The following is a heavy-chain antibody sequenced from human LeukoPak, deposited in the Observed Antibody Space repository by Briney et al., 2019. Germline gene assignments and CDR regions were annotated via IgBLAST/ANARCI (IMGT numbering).Heavy chain of an antibody. CDR3: ARQNPAASGQGLDY. D-gene: IGHD6-13*01. V-gene: IGHV4-59*08. J-gene: IGHJ4*02. CDR1: GGSISGYY. Sequence: SETLSLTCTVSGGSISGYYWSWVRQSPGKVLGWIGYISYSGTTNYNPSLKSRVTLSVDTSKNHLSLELTSVTAADTAVYYCARQNPAASGQGLDYWGQGTLVTVSS. CDR2: ISYSGTT.